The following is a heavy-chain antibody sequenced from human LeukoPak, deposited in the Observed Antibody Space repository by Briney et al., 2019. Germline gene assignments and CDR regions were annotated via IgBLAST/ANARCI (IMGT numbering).Heavy chain of an antibody. D-gene: IGHD2-15*01. J-gene: IGHJ4*02. CDR1: GGSVNSGNYY. CDR2: IYTSGST. CDR3: ARVPKVVVAAIDY. V-gene: IGHV4-61*02. Sequence: SETLSLTCTVSGGSVNSGNYYWTWIRQPAGKGLEWIGRIYTSGSTNYNPSLKSRVTISIDASKNQFSLKLSSVTAADTAVYYCARVPKVVVAAIDYWGQGTLVTVSS.